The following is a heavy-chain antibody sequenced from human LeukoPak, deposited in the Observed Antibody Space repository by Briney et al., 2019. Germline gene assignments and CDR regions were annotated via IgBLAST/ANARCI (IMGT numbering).Heavy chain of an antibody. Sequence: SETLSLTCTVSGGSISSHYWSWIRQPPGKGLEWIGYIYYSGSTNYNPSLKSRVTISVDTSKNQFSLKLSSVTAADTAVYYCARAYYDFWSGYGNYHYYVDVWGKGTTVTVSS. CDR3: ARAYYDFWSGYGNYHYYVDV. V-gene: IGHV4-59*11. CDR2: IYYSGST. CDR1: GGSISSHY. J-gene: IGHJ6*03. D-gene: IGHD3-3*01.